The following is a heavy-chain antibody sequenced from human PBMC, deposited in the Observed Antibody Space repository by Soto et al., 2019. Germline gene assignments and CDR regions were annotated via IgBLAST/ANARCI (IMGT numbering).Heavy chain of an antibody. CDR1: GFTVSSNY. D-gene: IGHD3-22*01. CDR2: IYSGGST. CDR3: ARHDYYDSSGSSYYGMDV. V-gene: IGHV3-66*04. Sequence: GGSLRLSCAASGFTVSSNYMSWVRQAPGKGLEWVSVIYSGGSTYYADSVKGRFTISRDNSKNTLYPQMNSLRAEDTAVYYCARHDYYDSSGSSYYGMDVWGQGITVTVSS. J-gene: IGHJ6*02.